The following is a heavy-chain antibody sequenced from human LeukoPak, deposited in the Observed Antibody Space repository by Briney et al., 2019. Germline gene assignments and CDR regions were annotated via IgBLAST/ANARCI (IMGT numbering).Heavy chain of an antibody. CDR1: GGSISSYY. D-gene: IGHD3-22*01. V-gene: IGHV4-59*08. CDR3: AGAYYYDSSGYYRFDY. Sequence: SETLSLTCTVSGGSISSYYWSWIRQPPGKGLEWIGYIYYSASTNYNPSLESRVTISVDTSKNQFSLKLSSVTAADTAVYYCAGAYYYDSSGYYRFDYWGQGTLVTVSS. J-gene: IGHJ4*02. CDR2: IYYSAST.